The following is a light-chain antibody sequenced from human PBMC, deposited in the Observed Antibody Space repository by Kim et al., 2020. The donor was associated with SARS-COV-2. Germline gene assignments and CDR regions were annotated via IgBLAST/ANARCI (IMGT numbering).Light chain of an antibody. V-gene: IGLV2-11*03. CDR2: DVT. CDR3: CSYVGSPYV. CDR1: SSDVGDYNY. J-gene: IGLJ1*01. Sequence: PGQSVTISCTGTSSDVGDYNYVSWYQQHPGKAPKLMIYDVTKRPSGVPDRFSGSKSGNTASLTVSGLQAEDEADYYCCSYVGSPYVFGTGTKVTVL.